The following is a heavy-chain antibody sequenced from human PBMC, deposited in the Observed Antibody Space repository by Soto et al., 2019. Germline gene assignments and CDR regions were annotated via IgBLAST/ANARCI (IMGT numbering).Heavy chain of an antibody. CDR1: GGTFYTYT. J-gene: IGHJ4*02. D-gene: IGHD5-18*01. V-gene: IGHV1-69*13. CDR3: ARIPRYSFPTSDDLDS. Sequence: SVKVSCKTSGGTFYTYTFSWVRQAPGQGLEWMGSITPIYPSTNYAERFQGRLTITADGSTHTAYMDLTSLTSEDTAVYYCARIPRYSFPTSDDLDSWGQGTLVTVSS. CDR2: ITPIYPST.